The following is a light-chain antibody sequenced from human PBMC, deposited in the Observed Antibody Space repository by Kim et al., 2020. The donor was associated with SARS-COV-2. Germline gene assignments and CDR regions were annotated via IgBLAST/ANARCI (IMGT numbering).Light chain of an antibody. V-gene: IGLV2-14*03. CDR3: SSYTSSSTVV. Sequence: GQSITIPCTGTSSDFGGYNYVSWYQQHPGKAPKLMIYDVSNRPSGVSNRFSGSKSGNTASLTISGLQAEDEADYYCSSYTSSSTVVFGGGTKLTVL. J-gene: IGLJ2*01. CDR1: SSDFGGYNY. CDR2: DVS.